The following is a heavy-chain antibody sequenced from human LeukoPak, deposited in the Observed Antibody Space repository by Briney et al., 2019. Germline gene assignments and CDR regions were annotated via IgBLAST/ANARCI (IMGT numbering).Heavy chain of an antibody. Sequence: PGGSLRLSCAASGFTFSSYSMNWVRQAPGKGLEWVSSISSSSSYIYYADSVKGRFTISRDNAKNSLYLQMNSLRAEDTAVYYCASFDTSVFYDSSGYYRDAFDIWGQGTMVTVSS. V-gene: IGHV3-21*01. CDR3: ASFDTSVFYDSSGYYRDAFDI. J-gene: IGHJ3*02. CDR2: ISSSSSYI. D-gene: IGHD3-22*01. CDR1: GFTFSSYS.